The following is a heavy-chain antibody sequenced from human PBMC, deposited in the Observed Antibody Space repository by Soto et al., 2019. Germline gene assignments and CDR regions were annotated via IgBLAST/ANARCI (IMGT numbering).Heavy chain of an antibody. J-gene: IGHJ1*01. D-gene: IGHD3-22*01. CDR1: GGSISSGGYY. V-gene: IGHV4-31*03. Sequence: SETLSLTCTVSGGSISSGGYYWSWIRQHPGKGLEWIGYIYYSGSTYYNPSLKSRVTISVDTSKNQFSLKLSSVTAADTAVYYCARASRDYYDSSGYYYGLGYFQHWGQGTLVTVSS. CDR3: ARASRDYYDSSGYYYGLGYFQH. CDR2: IYYSGST.